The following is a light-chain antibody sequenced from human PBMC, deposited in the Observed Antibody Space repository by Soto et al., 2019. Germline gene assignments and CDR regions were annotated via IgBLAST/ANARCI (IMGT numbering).Light chain of an antibody. CDR3: QQYVTSRWT. Sequence: EIVLTQSPGTLSLSPGERATLSCRASQSVSSSYFAWYQQKPGQAPRLLIYGASTRATGIPDRFSSSGSGPDFTLTISRLEPEDFAVYYCQQYVTSRWTFGQGTKVEIK. J-gene: IGKJ1*01. CDR2: GAS. V-gene: IGKV3-20*01. CDR1: QSVSSSY.